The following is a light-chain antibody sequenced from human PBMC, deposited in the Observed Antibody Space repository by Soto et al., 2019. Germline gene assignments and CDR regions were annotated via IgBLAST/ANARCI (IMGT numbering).Light chain of an antibody. CDR2: EVT. CDR3: SSFTSTTTLYV. V-gene: IGLV2-14*01. CDR1: SSDIGGYNY. Sequence: QSALTQPASVSGSPGQSITISCTGTSSDIGGYNYVSWYQQHPGKVPKLIIFEVTTRPSGVSNRFSGSKSGNTASLTLSGLQADDEADYYCSSFTSTTTLYVFGTGTKVTVL. J-gene: IGLJ1*01.